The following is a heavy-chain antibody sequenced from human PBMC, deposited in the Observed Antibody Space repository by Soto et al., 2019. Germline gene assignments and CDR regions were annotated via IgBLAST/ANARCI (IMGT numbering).Heavy chain of an antibody. V-gene: IGHV3-33*01. D-gene: IGHD4-17*01. CDR2: IWYDGTQK. CDR1: GFTFNTYS. Sequence: GGSLRLSCEASGFTFNTYSMHWVCQPPGKGLEWLAAIWYDGTQKYYADSVKGRFIISRDNSKKTLYLEMNSLRAEDTAVYYCARAGGTTVTGLWHFDSWGQGTLVTVSS. J-gene: IGHJ4*02. CDR3: ARAGGTTVTGLWHFDS.